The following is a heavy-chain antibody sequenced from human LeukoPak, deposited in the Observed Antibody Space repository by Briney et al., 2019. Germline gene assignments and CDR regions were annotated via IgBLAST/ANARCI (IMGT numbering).Heavy chain of an antibody. CDR1: GYTFTGYY. D-gene: IGHD6-13*01. J-gene: IGHJ6*03. Sequence: ASVTVSCKASGYTFTGYYMHWVRQAPGEGLEWMGWINPNSGGTNYAQKFQGRGTITRDRTISTAYMELSRLRSDDTAVYYCARDGALEQQRINYYYYYMVVWGKGTTVTLSS. V-gene: IGHV1-2*02. CDR2: INPNSGGT. CDR3: ARDGALEQQRINYYYYYMVV.